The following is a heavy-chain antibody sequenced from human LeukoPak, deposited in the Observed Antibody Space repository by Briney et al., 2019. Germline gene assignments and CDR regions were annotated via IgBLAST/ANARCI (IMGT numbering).Heavy chain of an antibody. CDR3: AKDPRIAATGNGAMGIDY. CDR2: TSNDGANK. D-gene: IGHD6-13*01. J-gene: IGHJ4*02. CDR1: GFTSSGYW. V-gene: IGHV3-30*18. Sequence: PGGSLRLSCAASGFTSSGYWMRWVRQAPGKGLDWVAVTSNDGANKFYADSVRGRFTITRDNSKNTLYLEMNSLGAEDTALYYCAKDPRIAATGNGAMGIDYWGQGTLVTVSS.